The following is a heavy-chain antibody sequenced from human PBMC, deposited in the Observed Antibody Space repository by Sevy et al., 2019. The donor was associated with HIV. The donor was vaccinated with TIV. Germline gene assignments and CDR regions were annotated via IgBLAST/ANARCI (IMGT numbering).Heavy chain of an antibody. CDR2: ISRTGRST. Sequence: GGSLRLSCAASGFTFSTYAMNWVRQAPGKGLEWVSSISRTGRSTYSADSVEGRFTISRDNFKNTLYLQLSSLRVDDTAVYYCAKGYCDGGSCPRDYYYDGMDVWGQGTTVTVSS. J-gene: IGHJ6*01. V-gene: IGHV3-23*01. CDR3: AKGYCDGGSCPRDYYYDGMDV. CDR1: GFTFSTYA. D-gene: IGHD2-15*01.